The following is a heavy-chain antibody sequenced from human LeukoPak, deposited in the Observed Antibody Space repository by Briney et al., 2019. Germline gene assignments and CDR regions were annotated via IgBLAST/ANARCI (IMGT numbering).Heavy chain of an antibody. V-gene: IGHV1-8*01. CDR2: MTPNNGNA. CDR1: GYTFTNFD. CDR3: TRGDY. J-gene: IGHJ4*02. Sequence: ASVKVSCKASGYTFTNFDINWVRQASGQGLEWVGWMTPNNGNAGFAQKLQGRVTLTRDTSISTAFMELSSLKSEDTAVYYCTRGDYWGQGTPVTVSS.